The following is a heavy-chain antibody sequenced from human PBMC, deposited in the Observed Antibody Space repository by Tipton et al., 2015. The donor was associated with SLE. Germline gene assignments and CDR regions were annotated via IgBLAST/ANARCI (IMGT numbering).Heavy chain of an antibody. V-gene: IGHV4-59*08. J-gene: IGHJ2*01. CDR3: ARRAAPDRYDSGWGWYFGL. Sequence: TLSLTCTVSGGSISGYYWSWIRQPPGKGLEWIGYIYYSGSTNYSPSLKSRVTISVDTSKSQFSLKLSSVTAADTAVYYCARRAAPDRYDSGWGWYFGLWGLGALVTVSS. D-gene: IGHD3-22*01. CDR2: IYYSGST. CDR1: GGSISGYY.